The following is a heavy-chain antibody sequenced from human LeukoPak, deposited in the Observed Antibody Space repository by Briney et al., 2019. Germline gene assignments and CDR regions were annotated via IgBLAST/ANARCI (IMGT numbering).Heavy chain of an antibody. Sequence: GGSLRLSCAASGFTFSSYAMTRVRQAPGKGLEWVSGISGSGGSPYYADSVKGRFTISRDNSKNTLYLQMNSLRAEDTAVYYCAKGSRWDCSSTTCYPYNWFDPWGQGTLVTVSS. D-gene: IGHD2-2*01. CDR1: GFTFSSYA. V-gene: IGHV3-23*01. J-gene: IGHJ5*02. CDR3: AKGSRWDCSSTTCYPYNWFDP. CDR2: ISGSGGSP.